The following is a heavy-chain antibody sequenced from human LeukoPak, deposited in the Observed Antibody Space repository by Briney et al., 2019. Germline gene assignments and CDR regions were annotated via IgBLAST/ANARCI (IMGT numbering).Heavy chain of an antibody. CDR1: GFTFSSYS. J-gene: IGHJ4*02. CDR3: ARSYYMGATPAPFDY. D-gene: IGHD1-26*01. Sequence: GGSLRLSCAASGFTFSSYSMNWVRQAPGKGLEWVSSISSSSSYIYYADSVKGRFTISRDNAKNSLYLQMNSLRAEDTAVYYCARSYYMGATPAPFDYWGQGTLVTVSS. V-gene: IGHV3-21*01. CDR2: ISSSSSYI.